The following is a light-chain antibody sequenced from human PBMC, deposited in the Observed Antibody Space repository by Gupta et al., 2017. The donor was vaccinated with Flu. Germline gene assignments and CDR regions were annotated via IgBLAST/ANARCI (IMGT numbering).Light chain of an antibody. CDR1: QTITNY. CDR3: QQRSNWPLT. Sequence: EIVLTQSPATLSLSPGERATISCGASQTITNYFAWYQQKPGQAPRLLIYDASTRATGIQAMFSGSGSGTDFTLTISSLEPEDSAVYCFQQRSNWPLTFGGGTKVEIK. V-gene: IGKV3-11*01. CDR2: DAS. J-gene: IGKJ4*01.